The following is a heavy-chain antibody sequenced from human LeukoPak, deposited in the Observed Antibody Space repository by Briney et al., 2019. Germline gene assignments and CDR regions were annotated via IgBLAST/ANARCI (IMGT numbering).Heavy chain of an antibody. Sequence: PGGSLRLSCAASGFTFSNAWMNWVRQTPGKGLEWVARIKRQTEGWTKDYAAPVKGRFTISRDDSKSTVYLQMNSLEIEDTAVYYCSRNADHDWWGQGTLVTVSS. CDR3: SRNADHDW. J-gene: IGHJ4*02. V-gene: IGHV3-15*01. D-gene: IGHD1-14*01. CDR1: GFTFSNAW. CDR2: IKRQTEGWTK.